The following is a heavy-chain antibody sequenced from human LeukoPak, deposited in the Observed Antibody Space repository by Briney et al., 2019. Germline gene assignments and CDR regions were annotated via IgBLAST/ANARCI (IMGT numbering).Heavy chain of an antibody. V-gene: IGHV1-8*01. CDR2: MNPNRGNT. CDR1: GYTFTSYD. CDR3: ARGNRYCSGGSCPDY. J-gene: IGHJ4*02. Sequence: ASVKVSCKASGYTFTSYDINWVRQATGQGLEWMGWMNPNRGNTGYAQKFQGRVTMTRNTSISTAYMELSSLRSEDTAVYYCARGNRYCSGGSCPDYWGQGTLVTVSS. D-gene: IGHD2-15*01.